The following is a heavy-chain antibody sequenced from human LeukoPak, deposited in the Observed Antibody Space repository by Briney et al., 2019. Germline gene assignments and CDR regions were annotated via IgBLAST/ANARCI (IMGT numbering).Heavy chain of an antibody. V-gene: IGHV3-30*03. CDR2: ISYDGSNK. CDR3: ARVLQGSGSYYGPSFYGMDV. D-gene: IGHD3-10*02. J-gene: IGHJ6*02. CDR1: GFRVSDYY. Sequence: GGSLRLSCAVSGFRVSDYYMSWVRQAPGKGLEWVAVISYDGSNKYYADSVKGRFTISRDNSKNTLYLQMNSLRAEDTAVYYCARVLQGSGSYYGPSFYGMDVWGQGTTVTVSS.